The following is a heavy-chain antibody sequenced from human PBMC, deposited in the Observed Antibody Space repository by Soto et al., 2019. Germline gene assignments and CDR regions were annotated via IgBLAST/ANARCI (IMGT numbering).Heavy chain of an antibody. J-gene: IGHJ4*02. CDR3: ARASAYSTPWSFDN. V-gene: IGHV1-18*01. CDR2: ISGFNGNT. D-gene: IGHD6-13*01. Sequence: ASVKVSCKASGYTFSRYGISWVRQAPGQGLEWMGWISGFNGNTEESEKLQGRVTLTTDTAANTAHMELRGLRSDDTAVYYCARASAYSTPWSFDNWGQGTLVTVSS. CDR1: GYTFSRYG.